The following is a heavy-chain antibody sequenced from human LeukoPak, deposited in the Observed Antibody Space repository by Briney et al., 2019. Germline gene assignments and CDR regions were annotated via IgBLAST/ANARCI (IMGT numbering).Heavy chain of an antibody. CDR3: AREVSSGYYDFWSGYYNFDY. V-gene: IGHV1-18*01. CDR1: GYTFTSYG. Sequence: ASVKVSCKASGYTFTSYGISWVRQAPGQGLEGMGWISAYNGNTNYAQKLQGRVTMTTDTSTSTAYMELRSLRSDDTAVYYCAREVSSGYYDFWSGYYNFDYWGQGTLVTVSS. D-gene: IGHD3-3*01. J-gene: IGHJ4*02. CDR2: ISAYNGNT.